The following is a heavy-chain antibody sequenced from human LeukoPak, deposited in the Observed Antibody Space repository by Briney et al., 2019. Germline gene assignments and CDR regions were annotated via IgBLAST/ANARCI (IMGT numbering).Heavy chain of an antibody. Sequence: GGSLRLSCVASGFTFTSYAMSWVRQVPGKGLEWVSAISASGSRTYYADSVKGRFTISRDSSKNTLYLQMNSLRAADTAVYYCARDWPPDSWGQGTLVTVSS. J-gene: IGHJ5*01. CDR3: ARDWPPDS. V-gene: IGHV3-23*01. CDR2: ISASGSRT. CDR1: GFTFTSYA.